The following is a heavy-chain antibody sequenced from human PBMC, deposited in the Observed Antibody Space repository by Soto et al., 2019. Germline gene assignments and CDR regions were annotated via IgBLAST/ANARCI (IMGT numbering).Heavy chain of an antibody. V-gene: IGHV4-34*01. CDR3: ARAALASRRRAFDI. CDR1: AGSFSGYY. J-gene: IGHJ3*02. CDR2: INHSGST. D-gene: IGHD6-6*01. Sequence: SETLSLTCAVYAGSFSGYYWSWIRQPPGKGLEWIGEINHSGSTNYNPSLKSRVTISVDTSKNQFSLKLSSVTAADTAVYYCARAALASRRRAFDIWGQGTMVTVSS.